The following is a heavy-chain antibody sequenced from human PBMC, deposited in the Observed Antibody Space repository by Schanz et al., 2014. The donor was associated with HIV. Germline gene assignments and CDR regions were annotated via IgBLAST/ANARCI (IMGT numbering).Heavy chain of an antibody. D-gene: IGHD6-19*01. V-gene: IGHV3-33*05. CDR1: GFTFSSSG. CDR3: ARETGGSGWYTLDY. Sequence: VQLVESGGGLVQPGRSLRLSCTASGFTFSSSGMHWVRQAPGKGLAWVALISYDGSNRYYSDSVKGRFTISRDNSKNTLNLQMNSLRAEDTAMYFCARETGGSGWYTLDYWGQGTLIAVSS. CDR2: ISYDGSNR. J-gene: IGHJ4*02.